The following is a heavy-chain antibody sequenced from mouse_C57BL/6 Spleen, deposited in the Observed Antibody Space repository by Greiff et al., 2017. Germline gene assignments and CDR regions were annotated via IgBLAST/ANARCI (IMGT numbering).Heavy chain of an antibody. Sequence: VQLKQSGPVLVKPGASVKMSCKASGYTFTDYYMNWVKQSHGKSLEWIGVINPYNGGTSYNQKFKGKATLTVDKSSSTAYMELNSLTSEDSAVYYCARSGGVATNYYAMDYWGQGTSVTVSS. CDR1: GYTFTDYY. CDR3: ARSGGVATNYYAMDY. V-gene: IGHV1-19*01. D-gene: IGHD1-1*01. CDR2: INPYNGGT. J-gene: IGHJ4*01.